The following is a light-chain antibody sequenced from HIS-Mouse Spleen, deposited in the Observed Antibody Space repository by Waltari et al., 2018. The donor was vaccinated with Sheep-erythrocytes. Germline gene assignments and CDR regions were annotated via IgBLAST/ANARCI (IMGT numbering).Light chain of an antibody. J-gene: IGLJ3*02. V-gene: IGLV2-23*01. CDR3: CSYAGSSTPWV. Sequence: QSALTQPASVSGSPGQSITISCTGTSSAVGSYNLVPWYQQHPSKAPKLMIYEGSKRPSGVSNRFSGSKSGNTASLTISGLQAEDEADYYCCSYAGSSTPWVFGGGTKLTVL. CDR1: SSAVGSYNL. CDR2: EGS.